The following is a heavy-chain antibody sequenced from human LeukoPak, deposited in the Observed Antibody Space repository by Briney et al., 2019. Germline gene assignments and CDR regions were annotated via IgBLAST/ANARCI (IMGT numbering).Heavy chain of an antibody. CDR3: ARRDGYNAFDI. Sequence: GGSLGLSCAASGFTFDDYGMSWVRQAPGKGLEWVSGINWNGGSTGYADSVKGRFTISRDNAKNSLYLQMNSLRAEDTALYHCARRDGYNAFDIWGQGTMVTVSS. CDR1: GFTFDDYG. V-gene: IGHV3-20*01. J-gene: IGHJ3*02. CDR2: INWNGGST. D-gene: IGHD5-24*01.